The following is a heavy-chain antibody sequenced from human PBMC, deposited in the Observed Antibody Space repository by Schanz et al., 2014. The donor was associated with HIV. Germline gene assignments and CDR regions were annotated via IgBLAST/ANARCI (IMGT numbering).Heavy chain of an antibody. Sequence: QVQLVQSGPEVKKPGASVRVSCKASGYTFTGYYMHWVRQAPGQGLEWMGWISAYNGKTNYARKVQGRVTMTTDTSTTTAYMELRSLRSDDTAVYYCAREKTTLNWFDPWGQGTLVTVSS. D-gene: IGHD4-4*01. CDR2: ISAYNGKT. CDR1: GYTFTGYY. J-gene: IGHJ5*02. V-gene: IGHV1-18*04. CDR3: AREKTTLNWFDP.